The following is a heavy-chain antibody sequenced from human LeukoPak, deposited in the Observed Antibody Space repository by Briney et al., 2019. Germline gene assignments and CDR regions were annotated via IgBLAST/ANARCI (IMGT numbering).Heavy chain of an antibody. J-gene: IGHJ4*02. V-gene: IGHV4-61*02. CDR3: ARGPYYYDSSGCFDY. CDR2: IYTSGSA. Sequence: SETLSLTCTVSGDSISSGNFYWSWIRQPAGKGLEWIGRIYTSGSANYNPSLKSRVTISVDTSKNQFSLKLSSVTAADTAVYYCARGPYYYDSSGCFDYWGQGTLVSVSS. CDR1: GDSISSGNFY. D-gene: IGHD3-22*01.